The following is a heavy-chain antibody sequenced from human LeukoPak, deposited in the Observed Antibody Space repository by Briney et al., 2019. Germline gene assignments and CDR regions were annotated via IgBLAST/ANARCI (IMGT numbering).Heavy chain of an antibody. V-gene: IGHV1-18*01. CDR1: GGTFSSYA. D-gene: IGHD3-9*01. Sequence: ASVKVSCKASGGTFSSYAISWVRQAPGQGLEWMGWINTYKGNTNYAQNVQGRVTMTTDTSTSTAYMELRSLRSDDTAVYYCARDPTYYDILTGYSYYCYGMDVWGQGTTVTVSS. J-gene: IGHJ6*02. CDR2: INTYKGNT. CDR3: ARDPTYYDILTGYSYYCYGMDV.